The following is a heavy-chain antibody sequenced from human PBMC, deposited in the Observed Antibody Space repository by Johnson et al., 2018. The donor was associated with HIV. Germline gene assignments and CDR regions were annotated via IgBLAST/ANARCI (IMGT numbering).Heavy chain of an antibody. Sequence: QMQLVESGGGVVQPGKSLRLSCAASGFRFSNYDMDWVRQGPGKGLEWVASISYDGNYKSYADSGKGRITISRDNSNNTLSLQMNSLRTEDSGVYYCAKAYCPGCDGFDFWGRGTMVTVSS. CDR2: ISYDGNYK. J-gene: IGHJ3*01. CDR3: AKAYCPGCDGFDF. V-gene: IGHV3-30*18. CDR1: GFRFSNYD. D-gene: IGHD2-21*01.